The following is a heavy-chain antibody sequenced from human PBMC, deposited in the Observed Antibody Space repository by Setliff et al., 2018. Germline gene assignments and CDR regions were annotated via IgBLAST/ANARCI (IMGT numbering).Heavy chain of an antibody. V-gene: IGHV4-4*08. Sequence: SETLSLTCSVTGDSMSNFFWSWIRQPPGKGLEWIGYYRSGSTNYSPSLKSRVTVSADRSRNQFSLNLNSVTAADTAVYYCARQRYYGSGLLTYIDVWGRGTTVTVS. D-gene: IGHD3-10*01. CDR2: YRSGST. J-gene: IGHJ6*03. CDR3: ARQRYYGSGLLTYIDV. CDR1: GDSMSNFF.